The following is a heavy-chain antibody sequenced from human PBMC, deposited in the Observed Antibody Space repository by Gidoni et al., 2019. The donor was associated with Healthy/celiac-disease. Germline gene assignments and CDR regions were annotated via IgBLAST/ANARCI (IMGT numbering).Heavy chain of an antibody. CDR3: ARSHREDYGGNSASDAFDI. CDR2: INHSGST. D-gene: IGHD4-17*01. J-gene: IGHJ3*02. CDR1: GGSFSGYY. Sequence: QVQLQQWGAGLLKPSETLSLTCAVYGGSFSGYYWSWIRQPPGKGLEWIGEINHSGSTNYNPSLKSRVTISLDTSKNQFSLKLSSATAADTAVYYCARSHREDYGGNSASDAFDIWGQGTMVTVSS. V-gene: IGHV4-34*01.